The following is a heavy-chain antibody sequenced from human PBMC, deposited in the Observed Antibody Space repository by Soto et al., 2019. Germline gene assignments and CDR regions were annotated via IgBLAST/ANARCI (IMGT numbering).Heavy chain of an antibody. CDR3: ASSVIDPLPDYGDYVGWFDP. V-gene: IGHV1-18*01. CDR1: GYTFTSYG. Sequence: ASVKVSCKASGYTFTSYGISWVRQAPGQGLEGMGWISAYNGNTNYAQKLQGRVTMTTDTSTSTAYMELRSLRSDDTAVYYCASSVIDPLPDYGDYVGWFDPWGQGTLVTVSS. D-gene: IGHD4-17*01. CDR2: ISAYNGNT. J-gene: IGHJ5*02.